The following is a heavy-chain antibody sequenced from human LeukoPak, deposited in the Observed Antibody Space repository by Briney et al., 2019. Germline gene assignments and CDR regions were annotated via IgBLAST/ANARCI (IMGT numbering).Heavy chain of an antibody. J-gene: IGHJ6*02. D-gene: IGHD6-19*01. Sequence: GGSLRLSCAASGFTFSDYYMSWIRQAPGKGLEWVSYISSSGSTIYYADSVKGRFTISRDNAKNSLYLQMNSLRAEDTAVYYCASRPGGRCSSGWSGYYYYGMDVWGQGTTVTVSS. CDR1: GFTFSDYY. CDR3: ASRPGGRCSSGWSGYYYYGMDV. V-gene: IGHV3-11*01. CDR2: ISSSGSTI.